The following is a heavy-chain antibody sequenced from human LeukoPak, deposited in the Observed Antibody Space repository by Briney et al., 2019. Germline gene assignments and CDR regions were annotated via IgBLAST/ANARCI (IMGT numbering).Heavy chain of an antibody. CDR3: ARKQVLRFLNGFDP. D-gene: IGHD3-3*01. V-gene: IGHV4-4*02. Sequence: SETLSLTCAVSGGSISSSNWWSWVRQPPGKGLEWIGEIYRSGSTNYNPSLKSRVTISVDKSKNQFSLKLSSVTAADTAVYYCARKQVLRFLNGFDPWGQGTLVTVSS. J-gene: IGHJ5*02. CDR1: GGSISSSNW. CDR2: IYRSGST.